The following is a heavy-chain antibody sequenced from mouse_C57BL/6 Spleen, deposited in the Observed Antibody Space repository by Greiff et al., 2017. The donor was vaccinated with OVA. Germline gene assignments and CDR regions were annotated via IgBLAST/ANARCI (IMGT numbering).Heavy chain of an antibody. D-gene: IGHD3-3*01. CDR3: AREGDDIPVFAY. Sequence: VMLVESGPELVKPGASVKISCKASGYAFSSSWMNWVKQRPGKGLEWIGRIYPGDGDTNYNGKFKGKATLTADKSSSTAYMQLSSLTSEDSAVYFGAREGDDIPVFAYWGQGTLVTVSA. CDR1: GYAFSSSW. V-gene: IGHV1-82*01. CDR2: IYPGDGDT. J-gene: IGHJ3*01.